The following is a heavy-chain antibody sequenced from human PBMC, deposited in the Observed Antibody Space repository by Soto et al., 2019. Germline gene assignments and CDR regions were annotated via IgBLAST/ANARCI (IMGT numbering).Heavy chain of an antibody. CDR1: GGSISSSSYY. CDR3: ARHPARIAVAGKTLGWFDP. V-gene: IGHV4-39*01. J-gene: IGHJ5*02. D-gene: IGHD6-19*01. CDR2: IYYSGST. Sequence: QLQLQESGPGLVKPSETLSLTCTVSGGSISSSSYYWGWIRQPPGKGLEWIGSIYYSGSTYYNPSLKSRVTISVDTSKNQFSLKLSSVTAADTAVYYCARHPARIAVAGKTLGWFDPWGQGTLVTVSS.